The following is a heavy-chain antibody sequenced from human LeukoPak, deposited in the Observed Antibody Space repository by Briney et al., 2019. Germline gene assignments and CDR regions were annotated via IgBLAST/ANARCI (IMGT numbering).Heavy chain of an antibody. J-gene: IGHJ5*02. CDR3: ARPSGSYFMWFDP. Sequence: ASVKVSCKASGYTFTSYYMHWVRQAPGQGLEWMGIINPSGGSTSYAQKFQGRVTMIRDTSTSTVYMELSSLRSEDTAAYYCARPSGSYFMWFDPWGQGTLVTVSS. CDR1: GYTFTSYY. V-gene: IGHV1-46*01. CDR2: INPSGGST. D-gene: IGHD1-26*01.